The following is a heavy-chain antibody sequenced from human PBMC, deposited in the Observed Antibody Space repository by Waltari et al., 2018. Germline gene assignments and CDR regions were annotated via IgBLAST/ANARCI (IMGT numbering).Heavy chain of an antibody. J-gene: IGHJ5*02. CDR1: GGSISSGSYY. V-gene: IGHV4-61*02. CDR3: ARQWASTRAT. CDR2: IYTSGST. D-gene: IGHD1-26*01. Sequence: QVQLQESGPGLVKPSQTLSLTCTVSGGSISSGSYYWSWIRQPAGKGLEWIGRIYTSGSTNYNPSLKRRVTISVDTSKNQFSLKLSSVTAADTAVYYCARQWASTRATWGQGTLVTVSS.